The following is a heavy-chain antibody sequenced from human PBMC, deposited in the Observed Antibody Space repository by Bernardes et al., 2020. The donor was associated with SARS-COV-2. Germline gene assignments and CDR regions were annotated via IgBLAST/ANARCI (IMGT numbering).Heavy chain of an antibody. V-gene: IGHV1-69*13. CDR2: IIPIFGTA. CDR1: GGTFSSYA. J-gene: IGHJ6*02. CDR3: ARAGYCSSTSCPGGDYYYGMDV. Sequence: SVKVSCKASGGTFSSYAISWVRQAPGQGLEWMGRIIPIFGTANYAQKFQGRVTITADESTSTAYMELSSLRSGDTAVYYCARAGYCSSTSCPGGDYYYGMDVWGQGTTVTVSS. D-gene: IGHD2-2*01.